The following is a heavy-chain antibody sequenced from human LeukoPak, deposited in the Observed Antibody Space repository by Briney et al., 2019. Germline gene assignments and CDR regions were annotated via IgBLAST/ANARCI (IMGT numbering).Heavy chain of an antibody. CDR1: GFNFSTYW. D-gene: IGHD6-19*01. CDR3: ARDPPGLEVAGYDY. V-gene: IGHV3-7*01. CDR2: MNQDGSEK. Sequence: GGSLRLSCAVSGFNFSTYWMSWVRQAPGKGLEWVANMNQDGSEKYYVDSLKGRFTISRDNAENSLYLQMNSLRAEDTAVYYCARDPPGLEVAGYDYWGQGTLVTVSS. J-gene: IGHJ4*02.